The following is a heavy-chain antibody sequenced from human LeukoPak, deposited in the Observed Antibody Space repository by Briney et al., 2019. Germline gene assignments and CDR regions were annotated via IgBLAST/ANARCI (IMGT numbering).Heavy chain of an antibody. CDR3: AKDQGIGNTGSLRGAFDI. CDR1: GFTFSNYG. CDR2: ISGYSSVT. J-gene: IGHJ3*02. Sequence: GGSLRLSCAASGFTFSNYGMGWVRQAPGKGLEWASVISGYSSVTYYADSVKGRFTISRDNSKNTLYLQMNSLRADDTAVYYCAKDQGIGNTGSLRGAFDIWGQGTMVTVSS. V-gene: IGHV3-23*01. D-gene: IGHD1-26*01.